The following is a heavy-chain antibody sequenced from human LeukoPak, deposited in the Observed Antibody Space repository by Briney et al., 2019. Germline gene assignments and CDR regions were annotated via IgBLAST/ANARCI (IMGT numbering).Heavy chain of an antibody. V-gene: IGHV4-61*02. Sequence: PSETLSLTCTVSGGSISSGSYYWSWIRQPAGKRLEWIGRIYTSGSTNYNPSLKSRVTISVDTSKNQFSLKLSSVTAADTAVYYCARVVERPYYFDYWGQGTLVTVSS. CDR1: GGSISSGSYY. J-gene: IGHJ4*02. CDR3: ARVVERPYYFDY. D-gene: IGHD1-1*01. CDR2: IYTSGST.